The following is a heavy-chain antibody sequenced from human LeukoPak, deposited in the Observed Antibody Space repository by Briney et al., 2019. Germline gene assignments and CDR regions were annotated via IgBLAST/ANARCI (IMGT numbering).Heavy chain of an antibody. V-gene: IGHV3-21*01. CDR1: GFIFSSYS. D-gene: IGHD6-13*01. J-gene: IGHJ4*02. CDR3: AIGRGGQQLGDY. CDR2: ISSSSTYI. Sequence: GGSLRLSCAASGFIFSSYSMNWVRQAPGKGLEWVSSISSSSTYIYYADSVKGRFTISRDNAKNSLYLQMDSLRAEDTAEYYCAIGRGGQQLGDYWGQGTLVTVSS.